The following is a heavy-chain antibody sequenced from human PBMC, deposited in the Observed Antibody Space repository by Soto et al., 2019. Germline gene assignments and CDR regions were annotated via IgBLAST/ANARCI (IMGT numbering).Heavy chain of an antibody. CDR1: GFTFDNYA. J-gene: IGHJ4*02. D-gene: IGHD2-2*01. V-gene: IGHV3-23*01. Sequence: LQSGGGLVQPGGSLRLSCVASGFTFDNYAMGWVRXXPGXXLEWVSGISRLGDDIYNADSVKGRFATSRDNSEXXLXXXXXXXXXXXXXXXXXXXXXXXXXXXXXTNYFDSWGQGTLVVVSS. CDR3: XXXXXXXXXXXXTNYFDS. CDR2: ISRLGDDI.